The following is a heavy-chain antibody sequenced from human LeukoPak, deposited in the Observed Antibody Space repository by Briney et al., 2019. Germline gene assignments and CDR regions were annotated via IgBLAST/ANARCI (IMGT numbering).Heavy chain of an antibody. J-gene: IGHJ4*02. D-gene: IGHD3-16*02. V-gene: IGHV4-59*01. CDR3: AREADYVWGSYRSINFDY. CDR2: IYYSGST. Sequence: PSETLSLTCTVSGGSISSYYWSWIRQPLGKGLEWIGYIYYSGSTNYNPSLKSRFTISVDTSKNQFSLKLSSVTAADTAVYYCAREADYVWGSYRSINFDYWGQGTLVTVSS. CDR1: GGSISSYY.